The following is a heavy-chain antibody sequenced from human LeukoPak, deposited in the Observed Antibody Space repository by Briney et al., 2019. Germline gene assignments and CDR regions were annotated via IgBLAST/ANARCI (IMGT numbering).Heavy chain of an antibody. D-gene: IGHD5-24*01. Sequence: KSSETLSLTCAVDGGSFSGYYWSWIRQPPGKGLEWIGEINHSGSTNYNPSLKSRVTISVDTSKNQFSLKLSSVTAADTAVYYCAREGMATRPNPPTTEFDYWGQGTLVTVSS. CDR3: AREGMATRPNPPTTEFDY. V-gene: IGHV4-34*01. J-gene: IGHJ4*02. CDR2: INHSGST. CDR1: GGSFSGYY.